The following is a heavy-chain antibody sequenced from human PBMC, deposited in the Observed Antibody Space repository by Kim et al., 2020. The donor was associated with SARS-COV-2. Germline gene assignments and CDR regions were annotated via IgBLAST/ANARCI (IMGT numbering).Heavy chain of an antibody. D-gene: IGHD3-9*01. CDR1: GGSISSYY. J-gene: IGHJ3*02. V-gene: IGHV4-59*01. CDR2: IHNSGST. CDR3: ARVHILTGDAFDI. Sequence: SETLSLTCTVSGGSISSYYCSWIRQPPGKGLEWNGYIHNSGSTNHNPSLKSRVTLSVATPKNQFSLKLSSVTAADTAGYYCARVHILTGDAFDICGQGTMVTVSS.